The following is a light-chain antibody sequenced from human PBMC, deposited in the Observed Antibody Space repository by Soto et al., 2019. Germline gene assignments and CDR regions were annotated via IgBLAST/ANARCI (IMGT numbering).Light chain of an antibody. V-gene: IGLV3-21*02. CDR2: DNS. J-gene: IGLJ1*01. CDR3: QVWDTGSDLLYV. CDR1: NIGRKG. Sequence: SYELTQPPSVSVAPGQTARITCGGKNIGRKGVHWYQQKPGQAPVLVVYDNSDRPSGIPERLSGSNSGNTATLTISRVEAGDAADYYCQVWDTGSDLLYVFGPGTKVTVL.